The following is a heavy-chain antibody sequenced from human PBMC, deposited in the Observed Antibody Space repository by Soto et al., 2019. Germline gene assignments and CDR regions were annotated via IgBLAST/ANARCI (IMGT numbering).Heavy chain of an antibody. CDR3: AKDRGYAGQSLPAFDI. D-gene: IGHD5-12*01. CDR1: GCTCGGYS. V-gene: IGHV3-48*01. J-gene: IGHJ3*02. CDR2: ISSSSSTI. Sequence: GGSLRLCRAAAGCTCGGYSMNWVRQAPGKGLEWVSYISSSSSTIYYADSVKGRFTISRDNAKNMLYLQMNSLRAEDTAVYFCAKDRGYAGQSLPAFDIWGQGTMVTV.